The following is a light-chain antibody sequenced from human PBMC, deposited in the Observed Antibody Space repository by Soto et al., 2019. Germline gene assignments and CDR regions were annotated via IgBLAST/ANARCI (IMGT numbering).Light chain of an antibody. CDR3: QQRRNSMT. CDR2: GAS. V-gene: IGKV3D-20*02. J-gene: IGKJ5*01. Sequence: EIVLTQSPGTLSLSPAHRAPLSCRYTQMVASSYLAWYQQRPGQAAGLLMYGASSRATGIPVRCSGSGSGAGFTLTIGCLESEDFAVYYCQQRRNSMTFGQGTRGEIK. CDR1: QMVASSY.